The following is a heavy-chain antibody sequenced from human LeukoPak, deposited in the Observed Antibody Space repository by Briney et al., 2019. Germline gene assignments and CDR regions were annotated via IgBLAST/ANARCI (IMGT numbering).Heavy chain of an antibody. V-gene: IGHV3-23*01. CDR1: GLTSNNYA. J-gene: IGHJ4*02. Sequence: PGGSLRLSCAASGLTSNNYAMSWVRQAPGKGLEWVAGISVSGGSTFYADSVKGRFTISRDNAKNTLYLQMNSLRAEDTAVYYCARRGGAAADGYYFDYWGQGTLVTVSS. D-gene: IGHD6-13*01. CDR2: ISVSGGST. CDR3: ARRGGAAADGYYFDY.